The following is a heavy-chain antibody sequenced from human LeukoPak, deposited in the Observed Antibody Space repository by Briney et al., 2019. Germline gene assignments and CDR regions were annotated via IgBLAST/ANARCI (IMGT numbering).Heavy chain of an antibody. CDR3: ARALTYYDILTGYYNMPNFDY. CDR2: ISAYNGNT. CDR1: GYTFTSYG. Sequence: ASVKVSCKASGYTFTSYGISWVRQAPGQGLEWMGWISAYNGNTNYAQKLQGRVTMTTDTSTSTAYMELRSLRSDDTAVYYCARALTYYDILTGYYNMPNFDYWGQGTLVTVSS. V-gene: IGHV1-18*01. D-gene: IGHD3-9*01. J-gene: IGHJ4*02.